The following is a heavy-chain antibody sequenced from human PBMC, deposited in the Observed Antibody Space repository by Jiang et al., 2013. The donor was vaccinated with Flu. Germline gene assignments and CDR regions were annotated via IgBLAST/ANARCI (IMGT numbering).Heavy chain of an antibody. Sequence: IRQPPGKALEWLALIYWDDDKRHSPSLKSRLTITKDTSKNQVVLTMTNMDPVDTATYYCAHTGSINWFDPWGQGTLVTVSS. CDR3: AHTGSINWFDP. J-gene: IGHJ5*02. V-gene: IGHV2-5*02. CDR2: IYWDDDK. D-gene: IGHD3-3*01.